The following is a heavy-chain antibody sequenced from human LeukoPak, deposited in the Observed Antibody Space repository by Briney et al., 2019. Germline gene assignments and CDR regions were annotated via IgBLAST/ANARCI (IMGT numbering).Heavy chain of an antibody. J-gene: IGHJ4*02. CDR2: TYYRSKWSI. CDR1: GDSVSSNSVA. V-gene: IGHV6-1*01. Sequence: SQTLSLTCAISGDSVSSNSVAWNWIRQSPSRGLEWLGRTYYRSKWSIDYTVSVKSRMTINPDTSKNQFSLRLSSVTPEDTAVYYCARSVAGTFYFDYWGQGTLVTVSS. D-gene: IGHD6-19*01. CDR3: ARSVAGTFYFDY.